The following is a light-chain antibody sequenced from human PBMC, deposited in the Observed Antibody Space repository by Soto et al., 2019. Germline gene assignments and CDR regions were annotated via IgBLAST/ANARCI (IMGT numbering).Light chain of an antibody. J-gene: IGKJ1*01. CDR1: QSIDSW. CDR2: KAS. V-gene: IGKV1-5*03. Sequence: DIQITQSPSTLSASVGDRLTITCRASQSIDSWLAWYQQRPGKPPNLLIYKASTLASGVPSRFSGSGSGTEFTLTINSLQPDDFATYYCQQYHIYSGTFGQGTKVDIK. CDR3: QQYHIYSGT.